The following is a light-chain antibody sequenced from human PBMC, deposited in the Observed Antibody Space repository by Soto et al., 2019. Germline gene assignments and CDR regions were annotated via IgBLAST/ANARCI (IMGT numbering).Light chain of an antibody. J-gene: IGLJ1*01. CDR2: RKN. CDR3: ATWDGNLNGYV. V-gene: IGLV1-44*01. CDR1: SCNIGSNT. Sequence: QSVLTQPPSASGTPGQRVTISCSGSSCNIGSNTVNCYQQLPGPAPKLLIYRKNQRPAGAPDRFSGCESGTSASLAISRLQCEDETHYCCATWDGNLNGYVFGTGTKVTVL.